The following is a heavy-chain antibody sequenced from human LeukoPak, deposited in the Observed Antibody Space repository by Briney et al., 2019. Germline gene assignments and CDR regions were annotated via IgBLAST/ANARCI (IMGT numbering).Heavy chain of an antibody. CDR1: GFTFSSYG. CDR3: AKDLGDSSMIFDY. V-gene: IGHV3-33*06. Sequence: GRSLRLSCAASGFTFSSYGVHWVRQAPGKGLEWVAVIWYDGSNKYYADSVKGRFTISGDNSKNTLYLQMNSLRAEDTAVYYCAKDLGDSSMIFDYWGQGTLVTVSS. J-gene: IGHJ4*02. D-gene: IGHD4-11*01. CDR2: IWYDGSNK.